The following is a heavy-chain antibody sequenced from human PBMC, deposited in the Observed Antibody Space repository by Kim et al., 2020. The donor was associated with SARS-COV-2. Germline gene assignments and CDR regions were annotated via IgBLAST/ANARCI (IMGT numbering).Heavy chain of an antibody. V-gene: IGHV4-39*01. Sequence: LKSRVTISVDTSKNQFYRRLSSVTAADTAVYYCARHGYYYGSGSKYGMDVWGQGTTVTVSS. CDR3: ARHGYYYGSGSKYGMDV. J-gene: IGHJ6*02. D-gene: IGHD3-10*01.